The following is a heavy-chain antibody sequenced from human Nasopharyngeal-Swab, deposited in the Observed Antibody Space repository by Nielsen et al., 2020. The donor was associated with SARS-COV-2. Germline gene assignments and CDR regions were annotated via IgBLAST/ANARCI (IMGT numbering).Heavy chain of an antibody. D-gene: IGHD1-14*01. CDR3: ARGGFRYGLDV. CDR2: MNPGGSGT. J-gene: IGHJ6*02. CDR1: GFNFSTQW. V-gene: IGHV3-74*01. Sequence: EGSLRLSCAASGFNFSTQWMDWVRQAPGQGLVWVSQMNPGGSGTGYPDSVKGRFTISRDNAKNTLYLQMNGLRVDDTAVYYCARGGFRYGLDVWGQGTTVTVSS.